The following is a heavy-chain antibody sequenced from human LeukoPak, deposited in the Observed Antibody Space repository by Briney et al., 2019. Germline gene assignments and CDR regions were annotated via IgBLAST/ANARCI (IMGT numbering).Heavy chain of an antibody. D-gene: IGHD4-17*01. V-gene: IGHV3-23*01. Sequence: GGSLRLSCAASGFTFSSYAMSWVRQAPGKRLEWVSAISGSGGSTYYADSVKGRFTISRDNSKNTLYLQMNSLRAEDTAVYYCAKDSSPQRYGSFDYWGQGTLVTVSS. CDR1: GFTFSSYA. J-gene: IGHJ4*02. CDR2: ISGSGGST. CDR3: AKDSSPQRYGSFDY.